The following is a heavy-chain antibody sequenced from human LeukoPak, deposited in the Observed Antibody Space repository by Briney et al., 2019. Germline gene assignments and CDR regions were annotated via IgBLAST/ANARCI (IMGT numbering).Heavy chain of an antibody. CDR1: GFTFSSYS. J-gene: IGHJ2*01. V-gene: IGHV3-53*01. CDR3: ASPHCGGDCPPGYFDL. Sequence: PGGSLRLSCAASGFTFSSYSMNWVRQAPGKGLEWVSVIYSGGSTYYADSVKGRFTISRDNSKNTLYLQMNSLRAEDTAVYYCASPHCGGDCPPGYFDLWGRGTLVTVSS. CDR2: IYSGGST. D-gene: IGHD2-21*02.